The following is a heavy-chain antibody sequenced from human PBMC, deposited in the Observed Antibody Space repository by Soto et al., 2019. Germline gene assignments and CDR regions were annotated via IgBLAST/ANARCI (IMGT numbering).Heavy chain of an antibody. CDR2: INHSGST. Sequence: ETLSLTCAVYGGSFSGYYWSWIRQPPGKGLEWIGEINHSGSTNYNPSLKSRVTISVDTSKNQFSLKLSSVTAADTAVYYCARVNRNSSSWTYYFDYWGQGTLVTVSS. J-gene: IGHJ4*02. CDR1: GGSFSGYY. D-gene: IGHD6-13*01. CDR3: ARVNRNSSSWTYYFDY. V-gene: IGHV4-34*01.